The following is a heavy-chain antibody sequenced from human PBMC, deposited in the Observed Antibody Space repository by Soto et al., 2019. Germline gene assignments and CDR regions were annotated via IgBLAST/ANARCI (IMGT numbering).Heavy chain of an antibody. CDR1: GFTFSSYA. CDR2: ISGSGGST. D-gene: IGHD3-3*01. J-gene: IGHJ3*02. Sequence: GGSLRLSCAASGFTFSSYAMSWVRQAPGKGLEWVSAISGSGGSTYYADSVKGRFTISRDNSKNTLYLQMNSLRAEDTAVYYCAALPLGFWSGYYTVPQAVADAFDIWGQGTMVTVSS. CDR3: AALPLGFWSGYYTVPQAVADAFDI. V-gene: IGHV3-23*01.